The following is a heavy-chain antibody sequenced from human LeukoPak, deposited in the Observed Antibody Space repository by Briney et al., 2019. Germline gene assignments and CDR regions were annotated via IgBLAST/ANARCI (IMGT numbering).Heavy chain of an antibody. V-gene: IGHV1-69*13. D-gene: IGHD3-3*01. CDR1: GGTFNNFA. CDR3: ASPVKYYDTWSGYPPFDY. J-gene: IGHJ4*02. Sequence: GAPVKVSCKASGGTFNNFAISWVRQAPGQGLEWVGGINPMSGTANYAQKFQGRVTITADESTSTAYMELSSLRSEDTAIYYCASPVKYYDTWSGYPPFDYWGQGTLVTVSS. CDR2: INPMSGTA.